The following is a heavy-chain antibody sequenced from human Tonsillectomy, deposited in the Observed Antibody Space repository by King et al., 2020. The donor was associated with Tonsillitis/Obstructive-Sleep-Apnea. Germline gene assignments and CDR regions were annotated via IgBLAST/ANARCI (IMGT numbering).Heavy chain of an antibody. CDR1: GYSFTSYW. V-gene: IGHV5-51*01. D-gene: IGHD3-16*01. Sequence: VQLVESGAEVKKPGESLKISCKGSGYSFTSYWIGWVRQMPGKGLEWMGIIYPGDSDTRYSPSFQGQFTISAAKSISTAYLQWSSLKASDTAMYYCARHIYLGELWVHYMDVWGKGTTVTVSS. CDR2: IYPGDSDT. J-gene: IGHJ6*03. CDR3: ARHIYLGELWVHYMDV.